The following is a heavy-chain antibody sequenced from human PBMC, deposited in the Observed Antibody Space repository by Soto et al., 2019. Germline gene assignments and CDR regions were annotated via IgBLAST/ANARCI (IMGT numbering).Heavy chain of an antibody. Sequence: SVKVSCKASGGTFSSYAISWVRQAPGQGLEWMGGIIPIFGTANYAQKFQGRVTITADESTSTAYMELSSLRSEDTAVYYCARSLYRFLEWLSAYYYYGMDVWGQGTTVTVSS. CDR3: ARSLYRFLEWLSAYYYYGMDV. CDR1: GGTFSSYA. CDR2: IIPIFGTA. V-gene: IGHV1-69*13. J-gene: IGHJ6*02. D-gene: IGHD3-3*01.